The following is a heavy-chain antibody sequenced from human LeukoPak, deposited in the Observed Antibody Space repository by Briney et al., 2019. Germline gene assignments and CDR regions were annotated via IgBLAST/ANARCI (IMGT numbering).Heavy chain of an antibody. CDR3: ARKSLGIAAAGTFFGS. D-gene: IGHD6-13*01. V-gene: IGHV3-53*01. CDR1: GFTVSNNF. CDR2: IYSGGGT. J-gene: IGHJ5*02. Sequence: PGGSLRLSCAASGFTVSNNFVTWVRQAPGKGLEWDSIIYSGGGTDYADSVKGRFTISRDNSKNTVYLQMNSLRAEDTAMYHCARKSLGIAAAGTFFGSWGQGTLVTVSS.